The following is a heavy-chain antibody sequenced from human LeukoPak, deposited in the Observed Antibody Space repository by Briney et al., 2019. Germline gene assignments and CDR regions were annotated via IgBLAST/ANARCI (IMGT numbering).Heavy chain of an antibody. CDR2: IKPDGSEK. Sequence: GGSLRLSCAASGFTFSNYWMSWVRQAPGKGLEWVANIKPDGSEKYYVDSVKGRFSISRDNAKNSLYLQMDSLRAEDTAVYYCARATAAFDYWGEGTLVTVSS. D-gene: IGHD6-25*01. CDR1: GFTFSNYW. CDR3: ARATAAFDY. V-gene: IGHV3-7*01. J-gene: IGHJ4*02.